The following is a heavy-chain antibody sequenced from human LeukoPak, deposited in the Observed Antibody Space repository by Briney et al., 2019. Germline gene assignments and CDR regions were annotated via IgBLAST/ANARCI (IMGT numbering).Heavy chain of an antibody. CDR2: INGRGSST. CDR1: GGSFSGYY. V-gene: IGHV3-23*01. Sequence: ETLSLTCAVYGGSFSGYYWSWVRQAPGKGLEWVSSINGRGSSTYYADSVRGRFTISRDNSKDTLYLQMDSLRAEDTAVYYCAKGGYYYMDVWGKGTTVTVSS. D-gene: IGHD3-16*01. J-gene: IGHJ6*03. CDR3: AKGGYYYMDV.